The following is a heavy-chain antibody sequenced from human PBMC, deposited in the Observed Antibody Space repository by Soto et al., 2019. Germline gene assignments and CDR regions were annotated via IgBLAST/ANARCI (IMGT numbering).Heavy chain of an antibody. D-gene: IGHD4-17*01. J-gene: IGHJ4*02. CDR2: IYYSGST. V-gene: IGHV4-59*01. CDR3: ARSAWSDYGDYFVDY. Sequence: SETLSLTCTVSGGSISSYYWSWIRQPPGKGLEWIGYIYYSGSTNYNPSLKSRVTISVDTSKNQFSLKLSSVTAADTAVYYCARSAWSDYGDYFVDYWGQGTLVTVSS. CDR1: GGSISSYY.